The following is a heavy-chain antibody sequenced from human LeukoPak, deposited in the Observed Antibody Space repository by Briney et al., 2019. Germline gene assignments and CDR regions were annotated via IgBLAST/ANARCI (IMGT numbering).Heavy chain of an antibody. D-gene: IGHD6-19*01. J-gene: IGHJ6*02. CDR1: GGSISGCSHY. Sequence: SGTLSLTCTISGGSISGCSHYWSWIRQPPGKGLEWIGSVCHSGPTYYNPSLTSRVTMSVDTSQNHFSLRLNSVTAADTAVYYCARGRTSIAVAGTGIYYYGMDVWGQGTTVTVSS. V-gene: IGHV4-39*07. CDR3: ARGRTSIAVAGTGIYYYGMDV. CDR2: VCHSGPT.